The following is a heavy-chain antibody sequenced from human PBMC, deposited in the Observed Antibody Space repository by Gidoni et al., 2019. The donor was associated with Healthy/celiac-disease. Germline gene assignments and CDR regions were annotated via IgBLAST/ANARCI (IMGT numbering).Heavy chain of an antibody. V-gene: IGHV3-30*18. J-gene: IGHJ4*02. Sequence: QVQLVESGGGVVQPGRSLRLSCAASGFTFSSYGMHWVRQAPGKGLEWVAVISYDGSNKYYADSVKGRFTISRDNSKNTLYLQMNSLRAEDTAVYYCAKRGSSWYDFDYWGQGTLVTVSA. CDR3: AKRGSSWYDFDY. CDR2: ISYDGSNK. CDR1: GFTFSSYG. D-gene: IGHD6-13*01.